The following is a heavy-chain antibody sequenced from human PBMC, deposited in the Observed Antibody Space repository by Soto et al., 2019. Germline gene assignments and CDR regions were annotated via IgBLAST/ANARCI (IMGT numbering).Heavy chain of an antibody. Sequence: ASVKVSCKASGFTFTSSAVQWVRQARGQRLEWIGWIVVGSGNTNYAQKFQERVTITRDMSTSTAYMELSSLRSEDTAVYYCAAELVEMATIEYFDYWGQGTLVTVSS. D-gene: IGHD5-12*01. CDR2: IVVGSGNT. J-gene: IGHJ4*02. CDR3: AAELVEMATIEYFDY. CDR1: GFTFTSSA. V-gene: IGHV1-58*01.